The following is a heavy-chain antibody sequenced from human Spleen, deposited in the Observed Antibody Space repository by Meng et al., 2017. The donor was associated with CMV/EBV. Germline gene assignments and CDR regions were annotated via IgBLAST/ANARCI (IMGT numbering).Heavy chain of an antibody. J-gene: IGHJ5*02. D-gene: IGHD2-2*01. V-gene: IGHV4-31*02. CDR2: ISYSGTT. CDR1: ISRGNYD. Sequence: ISRGNYDWSWIRHHPGKGLEWIGYISYSGTTFYDRSLQSRLTMSVDTSKNQFSLELNSVTAADTAVYYCARVGGYCSSTSCHNWFDPWGQGTLVTVSS. CDR3: ARVGGYCSSTSCHNWFDP.